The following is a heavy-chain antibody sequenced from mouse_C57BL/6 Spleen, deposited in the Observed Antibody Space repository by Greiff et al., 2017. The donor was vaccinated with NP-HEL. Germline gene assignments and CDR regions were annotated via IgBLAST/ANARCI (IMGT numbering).Heavy chain of an antibody. CDR1: GYTFTSYW. V-gene: IGHV1-52*01. D-gene: IGHD4-1*01. CDR3: ARRLTGYEFAY. J-gene: IGHJ3*01. CDR2: IDPSDSET. Sequence: QVQLQQPGAELVRPGSSVKLSCKASGYTFTSYWMHWVKQRPIQGLEWIGNIDPSDSETHYNQKFKDKATLTVDKSSSTAYMQLSSLTSEDSAVYCCARRLTGYEFAYWGQGTLVTVSA.